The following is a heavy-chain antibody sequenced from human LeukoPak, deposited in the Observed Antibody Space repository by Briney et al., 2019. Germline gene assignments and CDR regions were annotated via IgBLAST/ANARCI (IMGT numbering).Heavy chain of an antibody. V-gene: IGHV1-2*02. D-gene: IGHD6-13*01. Sequence: ASVKVSCKASGYTFTGYYMHWVRQAPGQGLEWMGWINPNSGGTNYAQKFQGRVTMTRDTSISTAYMELSSLRSEDTAVYYCARVGVEAGTVSASDYWGQGTLVTVSS. CDR3: ARVGVEAGTVSASDY. CDR2: INPNSGGT. J-gene: IGHJ4*02. CDR1: GYTFTGYY.